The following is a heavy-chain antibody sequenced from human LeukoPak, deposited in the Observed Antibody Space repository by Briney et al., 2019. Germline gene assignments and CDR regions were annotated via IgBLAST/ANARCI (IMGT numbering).Heavy chain of an antibody. CDR3: AHPWGAGAFDI. D-gene: IGHD7-27*01. Sequence: TGGSLRLSCAASGFTFSSYSMNWVRQAPGKGLEWVSSISGSSSYIYYADSVKGRFTISRDNAKNSLYLQMNSLRAEDTAVYYCAHPWGAGAFDIWGQGTMVTVSS. CDR2: ISGSSSYI. V-gene: IGHV3-21*01. CDR1: GFTFSSYS. J-gene: IGHJ3*02.